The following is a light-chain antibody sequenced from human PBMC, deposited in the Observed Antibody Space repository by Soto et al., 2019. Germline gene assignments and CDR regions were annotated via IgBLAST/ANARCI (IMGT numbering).Light chain of an antibody. CDR2: DAS. J-gene: IGKJ4*01. CDR1: QSVSSY. V-gene: IGKV3-11*01. CDR3: QQRSNWPLT. Sequence: EIVLTQSPATLSLSPGERATLSCRASQSVSSYLAWYQQKPGQAPRILIYDASNRATGIPARFSGSGSGTDFNLTISSLEPEDFAVYYCQQRSNWPLTFGGGTKVEIK.